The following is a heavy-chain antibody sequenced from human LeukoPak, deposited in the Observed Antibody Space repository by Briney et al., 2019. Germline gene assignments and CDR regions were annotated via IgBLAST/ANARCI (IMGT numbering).Heavy chain of an antibody. CDR3: ARDTGGMARFGY. V-gene: IGHV3-21*01. CDR2: ISSSSSYI. Sequence: GGSLRLSCAASGFTFSSYSMNWVRQAPGKGLEWVSSISSSSSYIYYADSVKGRFTISRDNAKNSLYLQMNSLRAEDTAVYYCARDTGGMARFGYWGQGTLVTVSS. D-gene: IGHD3-16*01. CDR1: GFTFSSYS. J-gene: IGHJ4*02.